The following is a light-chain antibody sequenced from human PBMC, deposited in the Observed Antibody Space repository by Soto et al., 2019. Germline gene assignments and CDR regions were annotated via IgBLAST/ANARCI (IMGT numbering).Light chain of an antibody. CDR1: QGISSY. V-gene: IGKV1-9*01. CDR2: AAS. J-gene: IGKJ4*01. Sequence: DIQLAQSRSSLSATVGDRVIITCRASQGISSYLAWYQQNPEKAPKLLIYAASTLQSGVPSRFSGSGSGTEFTLTISSLQPEDFATYYCQQLNSYPLTFGGGTKVDSK. CDR3: QQLNSYPLT.